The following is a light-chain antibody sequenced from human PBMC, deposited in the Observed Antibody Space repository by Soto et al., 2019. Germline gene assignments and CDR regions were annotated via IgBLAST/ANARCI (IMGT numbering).Light chain of an antibody. Sequence: EIVMTQSPATLSVSPGERATLSCRASQSVSSNLAWYQQKPGQAPRLLIYGAFTRATGIPVRFSGSGSGTEFTLTISSLQSEYFAIYYCQQYKNWPPLTFGGGTKVEIK. CDR2: GAF. CDR1: QSVSSN. V-gene: IGKV3-15*01. CDR3: QQYKNWPPLT. J-gene: IGKJ4*01.